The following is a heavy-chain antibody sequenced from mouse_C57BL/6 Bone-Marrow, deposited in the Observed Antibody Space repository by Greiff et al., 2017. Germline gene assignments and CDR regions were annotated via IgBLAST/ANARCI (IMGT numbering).Heavy chain of an antibody. Sequence: QVQLQQPGAELARPGASVKLSCKASGYTFTSYGISWVKQRTGQGLEWIGEIYPSSGNTYYNEKFKGKATLTADKSSSTAYMELRSLTSEASAVYFCAKGLPSDFDYWGQGTTLTVSS. CDR1: GYTFTSYG. V-gene: IGHV1-81*01. D-gene: IGHD6-1*01. J-gene: IGHJ2*01. CDR3: AKGLPSDFDY. CDR2: IYPSSGNT.